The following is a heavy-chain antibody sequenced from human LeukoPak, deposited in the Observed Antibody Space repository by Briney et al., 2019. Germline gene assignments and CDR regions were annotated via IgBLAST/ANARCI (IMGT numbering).Heavy chain of an antibody. CDR3: ARDLYGSGNGYFDY. J-gene: IGHJ4*02. V-gene: IGHV4-34*09. CDR1: GGAFSGFY. Sequence: KPSETLSLTRAIYGGAFSGFYWSWIRQPPREGLEWIGEINHSASTNYNPSLKSRVTISVDASKNQFSLKLSSVTAADTAVYYCARDLYGSGNGYFDYWGQGTLVTVSS. CDR2: INHSAST. D-gene: IGHD3-10*01.